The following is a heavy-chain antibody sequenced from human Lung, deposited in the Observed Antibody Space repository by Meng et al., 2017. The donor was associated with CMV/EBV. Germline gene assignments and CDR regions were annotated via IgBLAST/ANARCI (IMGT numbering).Heavy chain of an antibody. CDR2: ISAENGNT. CDR3: ARAGAAVTTHFDF. J-gene: IGHJ4*02. CDR1: GYTFGIFG. D-gene: IGHD4-17*01. V-gene: IGHV1-18*01. Sequence: VRLVQSGAEVKKPGASVKVSCKASGYTFGIFGITWVRQAPGQGLEWVGWISAENGNTNYAQKFQGRVTLTTDTSTKTAYMDLRGLRSDDSAVYYCARAGAAVTTHFDFWGRGTLVTVSS.